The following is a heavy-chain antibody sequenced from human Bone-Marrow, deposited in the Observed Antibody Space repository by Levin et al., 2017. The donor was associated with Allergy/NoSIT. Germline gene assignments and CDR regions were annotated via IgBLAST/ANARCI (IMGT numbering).Heavy chain of an antibody. CDR3: TTGAY. J-gene: IGHJ4*02. Sequence: GESLKISCAASGFTFANTWICWVRQAPGKGLEWVGRIQKKTNGGTIDYAAPVRGRFTISRDDSKNMLYLQMDSLKTDDTGVYYCTTGAYWGRGALVTVSS. CDR1: GFTFANTW. CDR2: IQKKTNGGTI. V-gene: IGHV3-15*01.